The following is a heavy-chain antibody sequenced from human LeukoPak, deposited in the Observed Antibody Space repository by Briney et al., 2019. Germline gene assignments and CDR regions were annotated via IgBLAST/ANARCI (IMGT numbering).Heavy chain of an antibody. CDR3: ARFRVGGYYGMDV. Sequence: PSETLSLTCTVSGGSISSGGYYWSWIRQHPGKGLEWIGYIYYSGSTYYNPSLKSRVTISVDTSKNQFSLKLSSVTAADTAVYYCARFRVGGYYGMDVWGKGTTVTVSS. J-gene: IGHJ6*04. CDR1: GGSISSGGYY. CDR2: IYYSGST. D-gene: IGHD3-10*01. V-gene: IGHV4-31*03.